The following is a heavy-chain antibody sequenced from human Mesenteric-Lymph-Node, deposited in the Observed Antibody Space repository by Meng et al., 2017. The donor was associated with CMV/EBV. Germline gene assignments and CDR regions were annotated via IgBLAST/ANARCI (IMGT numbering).Heavy chain of an antibody. CDR2: INPNSGGT. CDR3: AREDPMAIPGSDLWVFWDH. CDR1: GYTFTGYY. J-gene: IGHJ4*02. D-gene: IGHD3-10*01. Sequence: ASVKVSCKASGYTFTGYYMHWVRQAPGQGLEWMGWINPNSGGTNYAQKFQGRVTMTRDTSISTAYMELSRLRSDDTAVYYCAREDPMAIPGSDLWVFWDHWGQGTLVTVSS. V-gene: IGHV1-2*02.